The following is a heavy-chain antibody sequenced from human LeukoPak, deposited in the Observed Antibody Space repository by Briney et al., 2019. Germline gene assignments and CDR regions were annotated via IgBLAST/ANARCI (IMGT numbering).Heavy chain of an antibody. Sequence: ASVKVSCKVYGYTLTELSMHWVRQAPGKGLEWMGGFDPEDGETIYAQKFQGRVTMTEDESTDTAYMELSSLRSEDTAVYYCATVQKQDYDTRPYYDHWGQGTLVTVSS. D-gene: IGHD3-22*01. CDR3: ATVQKQDYDTRPYYDH. J-gene: IGHJ4*02. CDR1: GYTLTELS. CDR2: FDPEDGET. V-gene: IGHV1-24*01.